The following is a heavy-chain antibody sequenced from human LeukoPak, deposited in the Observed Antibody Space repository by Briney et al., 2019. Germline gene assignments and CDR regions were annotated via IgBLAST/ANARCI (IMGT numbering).Heavy chain of an antibody. J-gene: IGHJ4*02. CDR2: IIPIFGTA. V-gene: IGHV1-69*13. D-gene: IGHD1-26*01. Sequence: SVKVSCKASGYTFTSYGISWVRQAPGQGLEWMGGIIPIFGTANYAQKFQGRVTITADESTSTAYMELSSLRSEDTAVYYCARGGLRYSGSSYFDYWGQGTLVTVSS. CDR1: GYTFTSYG. CDR3: ARGGLRYSGSSYFDY.